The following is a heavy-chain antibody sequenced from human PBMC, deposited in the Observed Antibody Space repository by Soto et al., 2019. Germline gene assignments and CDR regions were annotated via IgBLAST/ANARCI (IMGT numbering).Heavy chain of an antibody. V-gene: IGHV4-59*08. CDR3: ARHAPYCSSTSHCAYGMDV. Sequence: PSETLSLTCTVSGGSISSYYWSWIRQPPGKGLEWIGYIYYSGSTHYNPSLKSRVTISVDTSKNQFSLKLSSVTAADTAVYYCARHAPYCSSTSHCAYGMDVWGQGTTVTV. J-gene: IGHJ6*02. D-gene: IGHD2-2*01. CDR2: IYYSGST. CDR1: GGSISSYY.